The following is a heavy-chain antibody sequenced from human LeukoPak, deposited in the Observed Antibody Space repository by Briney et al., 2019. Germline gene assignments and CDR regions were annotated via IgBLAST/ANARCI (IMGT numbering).Heavy chain of an antibody. V-gene: IGHV1-2*06. CDR1: GYTFTGYY. D-gene: IGHD6-13*01. CDR2: INPNSGGT. J-gene: IGHJ3*02. Sequence: GASVKVSCKASGYTFTGYYMHWVRQAPGQGLEWMGRINPNSGGTNYAQKFQGRVTMTRDTSISTAYMELSRLRSDDTAVYYCARDRSSRWYLSPPDAFDIWGQGAMVTVSS. CDR3: ARDRSSRWYLSPPDAFDI.